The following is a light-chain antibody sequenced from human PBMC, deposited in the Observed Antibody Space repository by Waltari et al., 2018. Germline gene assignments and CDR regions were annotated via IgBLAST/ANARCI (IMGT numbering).Light chain of an antibody. CDR3: QQYGSSPLT. CDR2: DAS. J-gene: IGKJ4*01. CDR1: QGVSSRY. Sequence: EIVLTQSPATLALSPGERATLSCGARQGVSSRYLAWYQQKPGLAPRLLIYDASSRATGIPDRFSGSGSLTEFTLTISRLEAEDFAVYYCQQYGSSPLTFGGGTKVEIK. V-gene: IGKV3D-20*01.